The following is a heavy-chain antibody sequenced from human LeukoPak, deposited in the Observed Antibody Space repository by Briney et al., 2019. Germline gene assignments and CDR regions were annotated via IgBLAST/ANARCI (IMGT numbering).Heavy chain of an antibody. CDR1: GFTFSSYS. J-gene: IGHJ6*02. CDR2: ISSSSSYI. CDR3: ARVGIVVVPAAPYYYYGMDV. Sequence: PGGSLRLSCAASGFTFSSYSMNWVRQAPGKGLEWFSSISSSSSYIYYADSVKGRFTISRDNAKNSLYLQMNSLRAEDTAVYYCARVGIVVVPAAPYYYYGMDVWGQGTTVTVSS. D-gene: IGHD2-2*01. V-gene: IGHV3-21*01.